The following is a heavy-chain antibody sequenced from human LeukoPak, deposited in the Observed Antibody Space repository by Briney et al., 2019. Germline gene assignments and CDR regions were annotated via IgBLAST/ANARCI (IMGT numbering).Heavy chain of an antibody. J-gene: IGHJ4*02. CDR3: ARTLRYFDWLLDY. CDR1: GGSISSGGYS. V-gene: IGHV4-30-2*01. CDR2: IYHSGST. Sequence: SETLSLTCAVSGGSISSGGYSWSWIRQPPGTGLEWIGYIYHSGSTYYNPSLKSRVTISVDRSKNQFSLKLSSVTAADTAVYYCARTLRYFDWLLDYWGQGTLVTVSS. D-gene: IGHD3-9*01.